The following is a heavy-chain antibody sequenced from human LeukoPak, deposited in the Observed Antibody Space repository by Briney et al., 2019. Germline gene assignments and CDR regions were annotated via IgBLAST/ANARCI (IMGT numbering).Heavy chain of an antibody. D-gene: IGHD1-7*01. CDR3: ARDLQLLDFDY. CDR2: INTYTGDS. Sequence: ASVKVSCKASGYAFSTYGVTWVRQAPGQGLEWVGFINTYTGDSMYAQGFTGRFVFSLDTSVSTAYLQISSLKAEDTAVYYCARDLQLLDFDYWGQGTPVTVSS. V-gene: IGHV7-4-1*02. J-gene: IGHJ4*02. CDR1: GYAFSTYG.